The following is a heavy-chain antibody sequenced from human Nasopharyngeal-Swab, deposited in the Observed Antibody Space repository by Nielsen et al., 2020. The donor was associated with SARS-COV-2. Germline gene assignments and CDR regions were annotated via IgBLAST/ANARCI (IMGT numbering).Heavy chain of an antibody. CDR1: GGTFSSYA. CDR3: ARDSDFWSPGYYYYYGMDV. J-gene: IGHJ6*02. Sequence: SVKVSCKASGGTFSSYAISWVRQAPGQGLEWMGGIIPILGIANYAQKFQGRVTITADKSTSTAYMELNSLRSEDTAVYYCARDSDFWSPGYYYYYGMDVWGQGTTVTVSS. CDR2: IIPILGIA. D-gene: IGHD3-3*01. V-gene: IGHV1-69*10.